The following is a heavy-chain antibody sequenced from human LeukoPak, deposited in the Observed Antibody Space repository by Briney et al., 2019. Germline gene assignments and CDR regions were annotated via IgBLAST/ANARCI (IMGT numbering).Heavy chain of an antibody. CDR2: ISSSSSTI. CDR1: GFTFSSYS. CDR3: ARDLWLQLKGNFDY. J-gene: IGHJ4*02. V-gene: IGHV3-48*01. D-gene: IGHD5-24*01. Sequence: GGPLRLSCAASGFTFSSYSMNWVRQAPGKGLEWVSYISSSSSTIYYADSVKGRFTISRDNDKNSLYLQMNSLRADDTALYYCARDLWLQLKGNFDYWGQGTLVTVSS.